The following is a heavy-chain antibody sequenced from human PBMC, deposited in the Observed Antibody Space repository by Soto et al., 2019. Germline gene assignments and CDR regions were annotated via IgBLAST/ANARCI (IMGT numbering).Heavy chain of an antibody. D-gene: IGHD6-13*01. CDR3: ARGHPAGTSRWFDP. V-gene: IGHV1-2*04. Sequence: EASVKVPCKASGGTFSSYTISRVRQALGQGLEWMGGINPNLGGTNYAQKFQGWVTMTRDTSISTAYMELSRLRSDDTAVYYCARGHPAGTSRWFDPWGQGTLVTVSS. J-gene: IGHJ5*02. CDR2: INPNLGGT. CDR1: GGTFSSYT.